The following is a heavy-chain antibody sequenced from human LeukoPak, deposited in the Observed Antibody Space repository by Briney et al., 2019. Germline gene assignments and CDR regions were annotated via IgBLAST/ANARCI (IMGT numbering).Heavy chain of an antibody. D-gene: IGHD5-24*01. Sequence: GASVKVSCKASGYTFTSYGISWVRQAPGQGLEWMGWISAYNGNTNYAQKLQGRVTMTTDTSTSTAYMELRSLRSDDTAVYYCAQLPTVEMAAGPYYWGQGTLVTVSS. CDR3: AQLPTVEMAAGPYY. J-gene: IGHJ4*02. CDR1: GYTFTSYG. CDR2: ISAYNGNT. V-gene: IGHV1-18*01.